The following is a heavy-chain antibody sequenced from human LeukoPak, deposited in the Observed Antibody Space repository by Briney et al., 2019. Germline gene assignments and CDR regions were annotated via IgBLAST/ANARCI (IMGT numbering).Heavy chain of an antibody. J-gene: IGHJ4*02. D-gene: IGHD3-22*01. V-gene: IGHV3-21*01. Sequence: GGSLRLSCAASGFIFSAAWMTWVRQAPGKGLEWVSSISSSSSYIYYADSVKGRFTISRDNAKNSLYLQMNSLRAEDTAVYYCARDRGSGYYYYWGQGTLVTVSS. CDR1: GFIFSAAW. CDR3: ARDRGSGYYYY. CDR2: ISSSSSYI.